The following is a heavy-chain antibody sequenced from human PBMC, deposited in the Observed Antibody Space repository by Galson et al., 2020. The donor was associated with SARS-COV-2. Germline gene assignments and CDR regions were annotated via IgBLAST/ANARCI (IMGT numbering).Heavy chain of an antibody. CDR2: ISGSGRIT. CDR1: GFTLEKYG. V-gene: IGHV3-23*01. J-gene: IGHJ6*02. Sequence: GESLRLSCAVSGFTLEKYGMSWVSQAPGKGLEWVSGISGSGRITHYGDSVAGRLTASRDNSKNTVFLQMSSLIVEDTAIYYCAKKGRSGISCDYYGLDAWGQGTTVTVSS. D-gene: IGHD1-1*01. CDR3: AKKGRSGISCDYYGLDA.